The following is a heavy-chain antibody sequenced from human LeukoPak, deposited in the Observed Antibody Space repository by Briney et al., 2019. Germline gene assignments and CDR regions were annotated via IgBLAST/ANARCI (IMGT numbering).Heavy chain of an antibody. V-gene: IGHV6-1*01. CDR2: TYYRSKWYN. CDR1: GDSVSSNSAT. CDR3: ARLRSDSSYYGMDV. Sequence: SQTLSLTCAISGDSVSSNSATWYWIRQSPSRGLEWLGRTYYRSKWYNNYAVSVKSRITISPDTSKNQVSLQLNSVTPEDTAVYYCARLRSDSSYYGMDVWGKGTTVTVSS. J-gene: IGHJ6*04. D-gene: IGHD2-21*01.